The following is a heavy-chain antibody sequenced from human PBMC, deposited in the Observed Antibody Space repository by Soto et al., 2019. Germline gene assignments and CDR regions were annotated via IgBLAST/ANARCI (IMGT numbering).Heavy chain of an antibody. CDR3: AKGKSTGDIDWFDP. D-gene: IGHD3-10*01. V-gene: IGHV3-23*01. J-gene: IGHJ5*02. CDR1: GFTLQNYA. Sequence: GGSLRLSCTASGFTLQNYAMAWVRQAPGKGLEWVSTLIGGHYGSAYSYSVKGRFTVSSDNSNNCLYLQMNSLGVEDTAMYFCAKGKSTGDIDWFDPWGQGSLVTVSS. CDR2: LIGGHYGS.